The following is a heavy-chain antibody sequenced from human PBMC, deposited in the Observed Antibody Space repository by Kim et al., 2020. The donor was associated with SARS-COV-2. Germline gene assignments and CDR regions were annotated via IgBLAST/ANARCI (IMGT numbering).Heavy chain of an antibody. D-gene: IGHD2-15*01. CDR3: ARGRRYCSGGICSPGWFDP. Sequence: SQTLSLTCAISGDSVSSNSAAWNWIRQSPSRGLEWLGRTYYRSKWYNDYAVSVKSRITINPDTSKNQFSLQLKSVTPEDTAVYYCARGRRYCSGGICSPGWFDPWGQGTLVTVSS. J-gene: IGHJ5*02. CDR2: TYYRSKWYN. CDR1: GDSVSSNSAA. V-gene: IGHV6-1*01.